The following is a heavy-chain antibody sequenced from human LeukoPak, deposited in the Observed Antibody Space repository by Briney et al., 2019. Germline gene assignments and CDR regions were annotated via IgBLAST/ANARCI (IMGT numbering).Heavy chain of an antibody. CDR1: GGSFSGYY. CDR2: INHSGST. CDR3: ARPKDTAMRPRVRAQNY. J-gene: IGHJ4*02. D-gene: IGHD5-18*01. V-gene: IGHV4-34*01. Sequence: PSETLSLTCAVYGGSFSGYYWSWIRQPPGKGLEWIGEINHSGSTNYNPSLKSRVTISVDTSKNQFSLKLSSVTAADTAVYYCARPKDTAMRPRVRAQNYWGQGTLVTVSS.